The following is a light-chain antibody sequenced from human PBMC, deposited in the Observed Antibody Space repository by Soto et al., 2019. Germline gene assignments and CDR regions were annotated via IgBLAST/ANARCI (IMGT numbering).Light chain of an antibody. CDR3: QQYNNWPPWT. V-gene: IGKV3-15*01. CDR2: GAS. J-gene: IGKJ1*01. CDR1: QSVSSN. Sequence: EIVMTQSPATLSVSPGERATLSCRASQSVSSNLAWYQQKPGQAPRLLIYGASTRATGIPARFSGSGSGTEFTLTISSLQSEEFAVYYCQQYNNWPPWTFGPRTKVEIK.